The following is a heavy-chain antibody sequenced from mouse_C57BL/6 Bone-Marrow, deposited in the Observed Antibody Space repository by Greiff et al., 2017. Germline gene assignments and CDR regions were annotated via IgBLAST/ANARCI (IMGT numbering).Heavy chain of an antibody. V-gene: IGHV7-3*01. J-gene: IGHJ3*01. Sequence: EVKLVESGGGLVQPGGSLSLSCAASGFTFTDYYMSWVRQPPGKALEWLGFIRNKANGYTTEYSASVKGRFTISRDTSQSILYLQMNALRAEDSATYCCERDSQGFAYWGQGTLVTVSA. CDR3: ERDSQGFAY. CDR1: GFTFTDYY. CDR2: IRNKANGYTT.